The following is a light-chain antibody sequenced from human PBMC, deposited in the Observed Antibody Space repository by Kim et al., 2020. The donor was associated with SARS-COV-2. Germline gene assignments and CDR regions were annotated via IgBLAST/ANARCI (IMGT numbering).Light chain of an antibody. J-gene: IGLJ2*01. CDR3: QSYDSSNVV. CDR2: EDN. Sequence: GKSVTISCNRSSGSIASKYVQWYQQRPGSAPTTVIYEDNQRPSGVPDRFSGSIDSSSNSASLTISGLKTEDEADYYCQSYDSSNVVFGGGTQLTVL. CDR1: SGSIASKY. V-gene: IGLV6-57*03.